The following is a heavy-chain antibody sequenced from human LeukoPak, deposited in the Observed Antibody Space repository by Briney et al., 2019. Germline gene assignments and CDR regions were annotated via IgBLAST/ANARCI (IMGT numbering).Heavy chain of an antibody. J-gene: IGHJ4*02. CDR1: GFTATSNY. CDR3: AFSCSGDSCYPYFDY. Sequence: GGSLRLSCAASGFTATSNYLSWVRQAPGKGLEWVSVVFSGGSTYYADSVKGRFTISRDNSKNMLYLQMNNLRAEDTAVYYCAFSCSGDSCYPYFDYWGQGTLVTVSS. V-gene: IGHV3-66*01. CDR2: VFSGGST. D-gene: IGHD2-15*01.